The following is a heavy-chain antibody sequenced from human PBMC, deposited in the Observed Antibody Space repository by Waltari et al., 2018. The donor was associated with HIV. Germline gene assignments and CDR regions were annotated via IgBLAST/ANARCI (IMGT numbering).Heavy chain of an antibody. V-gene: IGHV3-23*01. CDR3: AKGKTGDF. J-gene: IGHJ4*02. CDR2: MRGSGVNT. CDR1: GFSFSTYA. Sequence: EVQLLESGGGFVQPGGSLRLSCAASGFSFSTYAMSWVRQATGKGLGWGSDMRGSGVNTYYADSVKGRFTISRDNTKNTLYLQMSSLRAEDTAVYYCAKGKTGDFWGQGTLVTVSS.